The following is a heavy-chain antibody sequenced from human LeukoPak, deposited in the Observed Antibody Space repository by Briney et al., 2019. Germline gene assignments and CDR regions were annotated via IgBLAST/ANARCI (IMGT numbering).Heavy chain of an antibody. CDR1: SGSISSYY. Sequence: SETLSLTCTVSSGSISSYYWSWIRQPAGKGLEWIGRIYTSGSTNYNPSLKSRVTMSVDTSKNQFSLKLSSVTAGDPAVYYCAIFQSGIIAAAADWFDSWGQGTLVTVSS. J-gene: IGHJ5*01. CDR2: IYTSGST. V-gene: IGHV4-4*07. CDR3: AIFQSGIIAAAADWFDS. D-gene: IGHD6-13*01.